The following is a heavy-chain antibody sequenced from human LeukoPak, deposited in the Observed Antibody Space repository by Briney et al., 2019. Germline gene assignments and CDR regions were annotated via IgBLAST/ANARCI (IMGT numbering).Heavy chain of an antibody. J-gene: IGHJ4*02. CDR2: INSDGSST. CDR3: ATHRGSDYYDSSGYSLDY. Sequence: GGSLRLSCAASGFTFSSYWMHWVRQAPGKGLVWVSRINSDGSSTSYADSVKGRFTISRDNAKNTLYLQMNSLRAEDTAVYYCATHRGSDYYDSSGYSLDYWGQGTLVTASS. CDR1: GFTFSSYW. D-gene: IGHD3-22*01. V-gene: IGHV3-74*01.